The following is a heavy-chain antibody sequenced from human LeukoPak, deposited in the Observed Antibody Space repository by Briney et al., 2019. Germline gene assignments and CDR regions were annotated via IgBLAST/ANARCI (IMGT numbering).Heavy chain of an antibody. Sequence: ASVKVSCKASGYTFTSYGISWVRQAPGQGLEWMGWISAYNGNTNYAQKVQGRVTMTTDTSTSTAYMELRSLRSDDTAVYYCARLTYYYGSGSYYNVLDYWGQGTLVTVSS. CDR3: ARLTYYYGSGSYYNVLDY. CDR1: GYTFTSYG. J-gene: IGHJ4*02. D-gene: IGHD3-10*01. CDR2: ISAYNGNT. V-gene: IGHV1-18*01.